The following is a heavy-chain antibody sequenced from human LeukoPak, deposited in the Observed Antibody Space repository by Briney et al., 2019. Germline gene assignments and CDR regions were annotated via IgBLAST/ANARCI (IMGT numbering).Heavy chain of an antibody. Sequence: GASVKVSCKASVYTFTIYDITWVRQAPGQGLEWVGWISGYNGNTNYAQKLQGRVTMTTDTSTSTAYMELRSLRSDDTAVYYCARGGIVGVNNWFDPWGQGTLVTVSS. J-gene: IGHJ5*02. CDR2: ISGYNGNT. D-gene: IGHD1-26*01. CDR3: ARGGIVGVNNWFDP. CDR1: VYTFTIYD. V-gene: IGHV1-18*01.